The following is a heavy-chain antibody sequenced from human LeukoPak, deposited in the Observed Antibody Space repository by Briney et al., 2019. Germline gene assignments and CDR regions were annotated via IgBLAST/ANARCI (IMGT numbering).Heavy chain of an antibody. D-gene: IGHD7-27*01. V-gene: IGHV4-59*01. CDR3: AKLEVGRFDP. Sequence: SETLSLTCTVSGGSISRYYWSWIRQPPGGGLEWIGYIYYSGSTNYNPSLKSRVSISIDTSKNQFSLNLSSVTAADTAVYYCAKLEVGRFDPWGQGTLVTVSS. CDR1: GGSISRYY. J-gene: IGHJ5*02. CDR2: IYYSGST.